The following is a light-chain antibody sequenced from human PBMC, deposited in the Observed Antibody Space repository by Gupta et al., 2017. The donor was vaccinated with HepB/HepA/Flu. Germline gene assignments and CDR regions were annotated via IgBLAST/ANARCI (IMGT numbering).Light chain of an antibody. CDR3: MLYVSSVVWV. J-gene: IGLJ3*02. CDR1: SGSVSTSYY. V-gene: IGLV8-61*01. CDR2: NTE. Sequence: QTVVTQEPSVSVSPCGTVTLTCGLTSGSVSTSYYPSWCQQTPGRAPRTLSYNTETRSSGVPDRFSGSILGNKAAPTITGAQADDESDYYCMLYVSSVVWVFGGGTKLTVL.